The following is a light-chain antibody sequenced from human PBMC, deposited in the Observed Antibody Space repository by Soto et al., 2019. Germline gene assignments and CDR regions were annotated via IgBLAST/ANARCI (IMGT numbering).Light chain of an antibody. CDR1: QNIRSN. Sequence: EIVLTQSPATLSLSPGERATLSCRASQNIRSNLAWYQQKPGQAPRLLIYGASTRATGIPARFSGSGSGTEFTLTISSLQSEDFAVYYCQQYNNWPSITFGQGTRLEIK. V-gene: IGKV3D-15*01. J-gene: IGKJ5*01. CDR2: GAS. CDR3: QQYNNWPSIT.